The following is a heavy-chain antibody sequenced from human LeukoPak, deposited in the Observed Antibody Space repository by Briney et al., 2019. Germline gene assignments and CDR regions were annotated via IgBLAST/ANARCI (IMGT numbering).Heavy chain of an antibody. V-gene: IGHV3-13*01. J-gene: IGHJ2*01. CDR1: GFTLSSHD. D-gene: IGHD1-7*01. Sequence: GGSLRISGAASGFTLSSHDVDWVRQVPGKGLEWISAINVAGNTYYSDSVKGRFNVSRDNAKNSVHLQMTSLRAGDTAVYHCTREPEVYGTWYFDLWGRGTQVTVSS. CDR2: INVAGNT. CDR3: TREPEVYGTWYFDL.